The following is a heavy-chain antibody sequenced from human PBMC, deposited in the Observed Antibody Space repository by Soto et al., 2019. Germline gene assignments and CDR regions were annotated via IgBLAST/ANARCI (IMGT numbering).Heavy chain of an antibody. CDR1: GGSISTVGHY. CDR2: IYHTGST. D-gene: IGHD1-1*01. CDR3: ARATGTLRSRNCDY. J-gene: IGHJ4*02. V-gene: IGHV4-31*03. Sequence: PSETLSLTCSVSGGSISTVGHYWTWMRQPPGKGLEWIGSIYHTGSTYYSKSLRSRLTMSVDTSKSQFSLRLSSVTAADTAVYYCARATGTLRSRNCDYGGQGSLVTDSS.